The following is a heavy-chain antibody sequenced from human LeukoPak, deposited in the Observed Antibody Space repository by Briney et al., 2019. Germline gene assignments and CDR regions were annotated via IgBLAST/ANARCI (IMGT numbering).Heavy chain of an antibody. CDR3: AKTYGGLGLGNFDY. J-gene: IGHJ4*02. V-gene: IGHV3-23*01. D-gene: IGHD4-23*01. Sequence: GGSLRLSCAASGFTFSDAWMSWVRQAPGKGLEWVSAISGSGGSTYYADSVKGRFTISRDNSKNTLYLQMNSLRAEDTAVYYCAKTYGGLGLGNFDYWGQGTLVTVSS. CDR1: GFTFSDAW. CDR2: ISGSGGST.